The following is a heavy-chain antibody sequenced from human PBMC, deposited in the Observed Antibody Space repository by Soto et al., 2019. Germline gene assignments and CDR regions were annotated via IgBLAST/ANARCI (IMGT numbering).Heavy chain of an antibody. J-gene: IGHJ5*02. CDR3: AIDRRRDSYNIYDA. CDR2: ISSSSYI. V-gene: IGHV3-21*01. Sequence: PGWSLRLSCAASGFTFSSYSMNWVRQAPGKGLEWVSSISSSSYIYYADSVKGRFTISRDTAKNSLYLQMNGLGAEDTAVYYCAIDRRRDSYNIYDAWGQGTMVTVSS. D-gene: IGHD1-1*01. CDR1: GFTFSSYS.